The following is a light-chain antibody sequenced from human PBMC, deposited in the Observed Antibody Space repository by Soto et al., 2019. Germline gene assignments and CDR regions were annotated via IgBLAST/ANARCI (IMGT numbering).Light chain of an antibody. CDR1: QSVSSSF. J-gene: IGKJ1*01. Sequence: EVVLTQSPGPPALSPGERATLSCRASQSVSSSFLAWYQQKPGQAPRLLIYGASSRATGIPDRFSGSGSGTDFTLTISRLEPEDFAVYYCHQYGSSPATFGQGTKVDIK. CDR2: GAS. CDR3: HQYGSSPAT. V-gene: IGKV3-20*01.